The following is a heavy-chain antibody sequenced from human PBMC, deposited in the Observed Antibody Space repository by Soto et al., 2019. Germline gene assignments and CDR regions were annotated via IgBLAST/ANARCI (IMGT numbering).Heavy chain of an antibody. CDR2: IDPSDSQT. D-gene: IGHD3-22*01. J-gene: IGHJ4*02. V-gene: IGHV5-10-1*01. CDR1: GYSFAGYW. CDR3: ARQIYDSDTGPNFQYYFDS. Sequence: GESLKISCKGSGYSFAGYWITWVRQKPGKGLEGMERIDPSDSQTYYSPSFRGHVIISVTKSITTVFLQWSSLRASDTAMYYCARQIYDSDTGPNFQYYFDSWGQGTPVTVSS.